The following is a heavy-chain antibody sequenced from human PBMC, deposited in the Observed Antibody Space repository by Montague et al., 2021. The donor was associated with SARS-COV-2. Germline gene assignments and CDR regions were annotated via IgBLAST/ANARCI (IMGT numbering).Heavy chain of an antibody. Sequence: CAISGDSDGVEEPGRSSEEHTPAIQPQRLLGTHYRPKRNNDYAVSVKSRITINPDTSKNQFSLQLNSVTPEDTAVYYCARDGPYCTNGVCYTGNWFDPWGQGALVTVSS. CDR3: ARDGPYCTNGVCYTGNWFDP. CDR1: GDSDGVEEPG. J-gene: IGHJ5*02. CDR2: THYRPKRNN. D-gene: IGHD2-8*01. V-gene: IGHV6-1*01.